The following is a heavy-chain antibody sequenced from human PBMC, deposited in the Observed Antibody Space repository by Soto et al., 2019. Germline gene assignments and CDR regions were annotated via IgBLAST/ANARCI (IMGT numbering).Heavy chain of an antibody. CDR2: ISSSGKTI. CDR1: GFTFSSYE. V-gene: IGHV3-48*03. D-gene: IGHD2-21*02. Sequence: VGSLRLSCAASGFTFSSYEMNWVRQAPGKGLEWVSYISSSGKTIYYADSVKGRFTISRDNAKNSLYLQMNSLRAEDTAVYYCARGSVVTAIPVYYWGQGTLVTVSS. CDR3: ARGSVVTAIPVYY. J-gene: IGHJ4*02.